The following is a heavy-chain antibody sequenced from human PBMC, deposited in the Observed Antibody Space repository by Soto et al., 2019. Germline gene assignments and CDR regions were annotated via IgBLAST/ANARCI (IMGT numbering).Heavy chain of an antibody. D-gene: IGHD4-17*01. CDR3: AKSYGDYYAFDI. CDR2: ISYDGSNK. J-gene: IGHJ3*02. V-gene: IGHV3-30*18. CDR1: GFTFSSYG. Sequence: SLRLSCAASGFTFSSYGMHWVRQAPGKGLEWVAVISYDGSNKYYADSVKGRFTISRDNSKNTLYLQMNSLRAEDTAVYYCAKSYGDYYAFDIWGQGTMVTVSS.